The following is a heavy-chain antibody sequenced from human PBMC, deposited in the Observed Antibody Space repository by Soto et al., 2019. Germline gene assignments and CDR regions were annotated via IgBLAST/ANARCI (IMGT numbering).Heavy chain of an antibody. CDR1: GFTFSSYA. D-gene: IGHD2-15*01. CDR3: AKERCSGGSCYNRNYYYMDV. J-gene: IGHJ6*03. CDR2: ISGSGGST. V-gene: IGHV3-23*01. Sequence: GGSLRLSCAASGFTFSSYAMSWVRQAPGKGLEWVSAISGSGGSTYYADSVKGRFTISRDNSKNTRYLQMNSLRAEDTAVYYCAKERCSGGSCYNRNYYYMDVWGKGTTVTVSS.